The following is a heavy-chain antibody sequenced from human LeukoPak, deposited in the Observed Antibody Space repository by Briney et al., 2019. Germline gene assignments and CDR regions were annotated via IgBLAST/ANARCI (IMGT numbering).Heavy chain of an antibody. D-gene: IGHD3-22*01. V-gene: IGHV4-39*01. CDR3: ARRRYYDGSGYLD. CDR2: IYYSGRT. CDR1: ADSVSRSDSY. Sequence: SETLSLTCSVSADSVSRSDSYWDWIRQPPGKGLEWIGTIYYSGRTYYSPSLKSRVTMSVDPSNNQFSLNLRSVTAADTALYYCARRRYYDGSGYLDWGQGTLLSVSS. J-gene: IGHJ1*01.